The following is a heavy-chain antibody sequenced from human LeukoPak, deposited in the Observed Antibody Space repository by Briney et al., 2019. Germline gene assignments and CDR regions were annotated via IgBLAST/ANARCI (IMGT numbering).Heavy chain of an antibody. CDR3: AKDLLAARLCPYYFDY. Sequence: GGSLRLSCAASGFTFSSYAMSWVRQAPGKGLEWVSAISGSGGSTYYADSVKGRFTISRDNSKNTLYLQMNSLRAEDTAVYYCAKDLLAARLCPYYFDYWGQGTLVTVSS. D-gene: IGHD6-6*01. CDR2: ISGSGGST. V-gene: IGHV3-23*01. CDR1: GFTFSSYA. J-gene: IGHJ4*02.